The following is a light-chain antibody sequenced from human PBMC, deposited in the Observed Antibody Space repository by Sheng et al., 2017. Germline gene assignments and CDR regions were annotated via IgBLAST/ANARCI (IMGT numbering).Light chain of an antibody. J-gene: IGLJ3*02. CDR1: SSNIGRNA. V-gene: IGLV1-44*01. CDR2: NND. Sequence: QSVLTQPPSASGTPGQRVTISCSGSSSNIGRNAINWYQQLPGTAPKLLIYNNDLRPSGVPDRFSGSTSGTSASLVISGLQSEDEADYYCATWDDSLSGRVFGGGTKL. CDR3: ATWDDSLSGRV.